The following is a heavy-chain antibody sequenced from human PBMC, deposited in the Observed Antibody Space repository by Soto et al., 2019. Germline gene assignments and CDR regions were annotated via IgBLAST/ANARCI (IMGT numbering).Heavy chain of an antibody. D-gene: IGHD3-10*01. CDR2: IFPSDSDT. J-gene: IGHJ5*02. CDR1: GYIFTNYW. V-gene: IGHV5-51*01. CDR3: ARRPGSWFDP. Sequence: GESLKISCEASGYIFTNYWIGWVRQMPGKGLEWMGIIFPSDSDTRYSPSFQGQVTISVDKSISTAYLQWSSLKASDTAMYYCARRPGSWFDPWGQGTLVTVSS.